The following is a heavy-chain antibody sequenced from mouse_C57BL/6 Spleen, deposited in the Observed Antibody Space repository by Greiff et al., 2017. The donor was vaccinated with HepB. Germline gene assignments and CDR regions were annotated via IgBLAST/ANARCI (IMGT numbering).Heavy chain of an antibody. CDR3: ARWLHYYAMDY. CDR1: GFTFSSYA. CDR2: ISDGGSYT. Sequence: DVQLQESGGGLVKPGGSLKLSCAASGFTFSSYAMSWVRQTPEKRLEWVATISDGGSYTYYPDNVKGRFTISRDNAKNNLYLQMSHLKSEDTAMYYCARWLHYYAMDYWGQGTSVTVSS. J-gene: IGHJ4*01. V-gene: IGHV5-4*01. D-gene: IGHD2-2*01.